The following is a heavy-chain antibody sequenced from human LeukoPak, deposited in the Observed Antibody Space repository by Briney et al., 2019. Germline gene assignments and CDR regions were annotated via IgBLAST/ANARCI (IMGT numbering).Heavy chain of an antibody. J-gene: IGHJ4*02. CDR3: ARDCCGYSYGPLDY. V-gene: IGHV1-69*13. CDR2: IIPIFGTA. D-gene: IGHD5-18*01. CDR1: GVTFSSYA. Sequence: ASVKVSCKASGVTFSSYAISWVRQAPGQGLEWMGGIIPIFGTANYAQKFQGRVTITADESTSTAYMELSSLRSEDTAVYYCARDCCGYSYGPLDYWGQGTLVTVSS.